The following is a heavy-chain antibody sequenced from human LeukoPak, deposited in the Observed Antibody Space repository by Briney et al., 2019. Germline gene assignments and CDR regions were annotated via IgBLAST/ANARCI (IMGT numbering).Heavy chain of an antibody. Sequence: ASVKVSCKASGYTFTSYGISWVRQAPGQGLEWMGWISAYNGNTNYAQKLQGRVTMTTDTSTSTAYMELRSLRSDDTAVYYCARERSAYSSGWYSAFDIWGQGAMVTVSS. J-gene: IGHJ3*02. CDR1: GYTFTSYG. D-gene: IGHD6-19*01. CDR2: ISAYNGNT. CDR3: ARERSAYSSGWYSAFDI. V-gene: IGHV1-18*01.